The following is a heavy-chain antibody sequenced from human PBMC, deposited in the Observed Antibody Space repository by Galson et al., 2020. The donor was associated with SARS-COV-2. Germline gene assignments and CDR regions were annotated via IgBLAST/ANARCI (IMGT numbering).Heavy chain of an antibody. CDR3: ARGGSPPVRVFDYYYFYMDV. CDR1: GGSFSDYS. Sequence: SETLSLTCGVSGGSFSDYSWTWVRQPPGKGLEWLGAISHSGITNYSPSLKSRVVMSVDTSKNQFSLKLRSVTAADTAVYYCARGGSPPVRVFDYYYFYMDVWGKGTTVTVS. J-gene: IGHJ6*03. CDR2: ISHSGIT. V-gene: IGHV4-34*01. D-gene: IGHD3-10*01.